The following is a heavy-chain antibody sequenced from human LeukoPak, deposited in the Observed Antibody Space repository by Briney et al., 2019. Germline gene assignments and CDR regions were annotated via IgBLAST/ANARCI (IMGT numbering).Heavy chain of an antibody. CDR1: GGSFSGYY. D-gene: IGHD2-15*01. V-gene: IGHV4-34*01. CDR2: INHSGST. Sequence: SETLSLTCAAYGGSFSGYYWSWIRQPPGKGLEWIGEINHSGSTNYNPSLKSRVTISVDTSKNQFSLKLSSVTAADTAVYYCARGPYCSGGSCSDYWGQGTLVTVSS. CDR3: ARGPYCSGGSCSDY. J-gene: IGHJ4*02.